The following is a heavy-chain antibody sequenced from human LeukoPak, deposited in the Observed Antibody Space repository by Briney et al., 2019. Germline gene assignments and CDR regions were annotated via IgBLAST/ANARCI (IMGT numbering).Heavy chain of an antibody. CDR3: ARQQWPSNGGYFDY. V-gene: IGHV3-30*03. J-gene: IGHJ4*02. CDR1: GFTFSSYG. D-gene: IGHD6-13*01. CDR2: ISYDGSNK. Sequence: GRSLRLSCAASGFTFSSYGMHWVRQASGKGLEWVAVISYDGSNKYYADSVKGRFTISRDNSKNTLYLQMNSLRAEDTAVYYCARQQWPSNGGYFDYWGQGTLVTVSS.